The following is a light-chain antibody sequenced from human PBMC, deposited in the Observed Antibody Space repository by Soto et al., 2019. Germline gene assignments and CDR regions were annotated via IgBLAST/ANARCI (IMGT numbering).Light chain of an antibody. J-gene: IGKJ4*01. CDR3: QQTYSPLS. CDR2: ATS. Sequence: DIQMTQSPSSLSASVGDRVTIACRASQTISNYLNWYQHKPGKAPKLLIYATSNLQSGVPSRFSGSGSGTGFTLTISSLQPEDIATYYCQQTYSPLSFGGGTKVEIK. CDR1: QTISNY. V-gene: IGKV1-39*01.